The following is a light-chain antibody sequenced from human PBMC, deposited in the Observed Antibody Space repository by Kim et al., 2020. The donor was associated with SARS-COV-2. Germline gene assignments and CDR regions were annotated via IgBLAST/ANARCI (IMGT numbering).Light chain of an antibody. J-gene: IGKJ2*01. CDR2: GAS. V-gene: IGKV3-15*01. CDR3: HQYNDWPPGDT. Sequence: EIVMTQSPATLSVSPGERATLSCRASQSVSNNLAWYQHKPGQPPRLLIYGASTRATGVPARFSGSGSGTDFTLTVSSLQSEDFAFYYCHQYNDWPPGDTFGQGTKLEI. CDR1: QSVSNN.